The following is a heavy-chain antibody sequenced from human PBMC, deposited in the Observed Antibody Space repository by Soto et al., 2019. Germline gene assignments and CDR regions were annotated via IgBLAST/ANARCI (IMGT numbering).Heavy chain of an antibody. V-gene: IGHV3-33*01. CDR3: ARDRWEFQLFYYGVDV. CDR2: IWYDGSND. CDR1: AFTFSNYG. D-gene: IGHD1-26*01. J-gene: IGHJ6*02. Sequence: QVQLVESGGGVVQPGRSLRLSCAASAFTFSNYGMHWVRQAPGKGLEWVAIIWYDGSNDYYVDSVKGRFTITRDNSKNTLSLQMNSLRAEDTAVYYCARDRWEFQLFYYGVDVWGQGTTVTVSS.